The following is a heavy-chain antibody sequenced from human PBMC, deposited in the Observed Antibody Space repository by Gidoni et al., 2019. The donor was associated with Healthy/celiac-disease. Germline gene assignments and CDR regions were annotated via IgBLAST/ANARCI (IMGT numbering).Heavy chain of an antibody. D-gene: IGHD2-15*01. V-gene: IGHV4-39*01. CDR2: ST. Sequence: STYYNPSLKSRVTISVDTSKNQFSLKLSSVTAADTAVYYCARTQLGDIVVVVADVFDYWGQGTLVTVSS. CDR3: ARTQLGDIVVVVADVFDY. J-gene: IGHJ4*02.